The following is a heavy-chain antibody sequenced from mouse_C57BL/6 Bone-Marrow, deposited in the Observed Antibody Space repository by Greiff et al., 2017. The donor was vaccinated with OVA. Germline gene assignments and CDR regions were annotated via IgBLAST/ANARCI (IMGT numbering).Heavy chain of an antibody. CDR1: GYTFTSYG. V-gene: IGHV1-81*01. D-gene: IGHD2-1*01. CDR3: ARLGSRNYGFAY. Sequence: VQLQQSGAELARPGASVKLSCKASGYTFTSYGISWVKQRTGQGLEWIGEIYPRSGNTSYNEKFKGKATLTADKSSSTAYMELRSLTSEDSAVYFCARLGSRNYGFAYWGQGTLVTVSA. CDR2: IYPRSGNT. J-gene: IGHJ3*01.